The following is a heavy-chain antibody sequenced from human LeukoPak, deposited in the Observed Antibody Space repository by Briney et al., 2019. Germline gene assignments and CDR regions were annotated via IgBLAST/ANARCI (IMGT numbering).Heavy chain of an antibody. D-gene: IGHD3-16*01. J-gene: IGHJ4*02. CDR3: AGQPHPRGYFNY. V-gene: IGHV4-59*08. CDR2: IYYSGNT. CDR1: GGSISTYY. Sequence: SETLSLTCTVSGGSISTYYWNWIRQPPGKGLEWIGYIYYSGNTNYNPSLKSRVTISADTSKNQFSLRLSSVTAADAAVYYCAGQPHPRGYFNYWGQGTLVTVSS.